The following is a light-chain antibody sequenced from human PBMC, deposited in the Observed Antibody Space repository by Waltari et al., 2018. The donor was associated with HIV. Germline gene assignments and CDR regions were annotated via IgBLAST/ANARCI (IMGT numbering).Light chain of an antibody. CDR2: GNS. J-gene: IGLJ3*02. V-gene: IGLV1-40*01. Sequence: QSVLTQPPSLSGAPGQRVTMSCTESSSNIGAGYDVHWYQHLPGTAPKLLIYGNSNRPSGVPDRCSGSRSGTSASLAITGLQAEDEADYYCQSYDSSLSDSVFGGGTKLTVL. CDR1: SSNIGAGYD. CDR3: QSYDSSLSDSV.